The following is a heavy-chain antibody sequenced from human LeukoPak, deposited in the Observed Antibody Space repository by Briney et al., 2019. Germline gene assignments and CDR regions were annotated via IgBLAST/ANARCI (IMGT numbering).Heavy chain of an antibody. D-gene: IGHD2-2*01. V-gene: IGHV4-34*01. CDR3: ARGFYCSSTSCWSGMDG. J-gene: IGHJ6*04. CDR2: INHSGST. Sequence: SETLSLTCAVYGGSFSGYYWSWIRQPPGKGLEWIGEINHSGSTNYNPSLKSRVTISVDTSKNQFSLKLSSVTAADTAVYYCARGFYCSSTSCWSGMDGWGKGTTVTVSS. CDR1: GGSFSGYY.